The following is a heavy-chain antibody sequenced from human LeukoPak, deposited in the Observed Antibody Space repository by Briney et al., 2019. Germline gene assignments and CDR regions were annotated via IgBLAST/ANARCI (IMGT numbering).Heavy chain of an antibody. Sequence: GGSLRLSCAASGFTFGPYAMSWVRQAPERGLEWVSSITNNGDNTYYADSVKGRFTISRDNSKNTLYLQMNSLRAEDMAIFYCAKGRGVVGTSTPDYWGQGTLVTVSS. D-gene: IGHD1-26*01. CDR2: ITNNGDNT. CDR1: GFTFGPYA. J-gene: IGHJ4*02. V-gene: IGHV3-23*01. CDR3: AKGRGVVGTSTPDY.